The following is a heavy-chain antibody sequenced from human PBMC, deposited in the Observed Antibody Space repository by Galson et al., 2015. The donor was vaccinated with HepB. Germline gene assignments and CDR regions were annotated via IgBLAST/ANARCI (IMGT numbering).Heavy chain of an antibody. Sequence: SCAASGYTFTGYYMHWVRQAPGQGLEWMGWINSNSGGTNYAQKFQGWVTMTRDTSISTAYMELSRLRSDDTAVYYCAREFESGRYDYWGQGTLVTVSS. CDR1: GYTFTGYY. V-gene: IGHV1-2*04. CDR3: AREFESGRYDY. J-gene: IGHJ4*02. D-gene: IGHD1-26*01. CDR2: INSNSGGT.